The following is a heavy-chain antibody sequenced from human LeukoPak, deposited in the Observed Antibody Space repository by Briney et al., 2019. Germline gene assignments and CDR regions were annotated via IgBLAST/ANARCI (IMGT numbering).Heavy chain of an antibody. CDR1: GYTFTGYY. Sequence: GASVKVSCKSSGYTFTGYYMHWVRQAPGKGLEWVAVISYDGRNKIYADSVKGRFTIFRDNSQNTLYLQMNSLRAEDTAVYYCARSLPSVGGDYPSRYAFDIWGQGTMVTVSS. J-gene: IGHJ3*02. CDR2: ISYDGRNK. CDR3: ARSLPSVGGDYPSRYAFDI. V-gene: IGHV3-30*04. D-gene: IGHD4-17*01.